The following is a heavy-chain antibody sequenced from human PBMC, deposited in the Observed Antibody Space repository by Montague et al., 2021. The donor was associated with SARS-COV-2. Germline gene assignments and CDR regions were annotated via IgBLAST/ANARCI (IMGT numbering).Heavy chain of an antibody. V-gene: IGHV4-39*01. D-gene: IGHD3-22*01. J-gene: IGHJ3*01. Sequence: SETLSLTCTVSGGSISSSNYYWDWLRPPPGQGLDWIVSICDSASTYYSPSLKSTVTISVYTSENHFSLKLSSVTAADTADYYCAGQGRKLLPVVSTNDGFDYWGQGTMVTVSS. CDR1: GGSISSSNYY. CDR3: AGQGRKLLPVVSTNDGFDY. CDR2: ICDSAST.